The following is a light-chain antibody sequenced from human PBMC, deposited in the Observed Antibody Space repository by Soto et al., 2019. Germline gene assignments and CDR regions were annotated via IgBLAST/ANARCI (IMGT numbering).Light chain of an antibody. J-gene: IGKJ1*01. CDR2: KAS. CDR3: KQYNTYPWT. CDR1: QSTNSW. Sequence: DIQMTQSPSTLSASVGDRVTITCRASQSTNSWLAWYQQKPGKAPKILIYKASSLESGVPSRFSGSGSGTEFTLTISSLQPDEFATYYCKQYNTYPWTFGQGTKVEIK. V-gene: IGKV1-5*03.